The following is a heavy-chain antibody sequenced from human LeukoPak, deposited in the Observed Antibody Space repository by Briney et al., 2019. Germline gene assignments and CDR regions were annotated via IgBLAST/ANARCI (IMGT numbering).Heavy chain of an antibody. Sequence: SETLSLTCAVYGGSFSGYYWSWIRQPPGKGLEWIGEINHSGSTNYNPSLKSRVTISVDTSKNQFSLKLSSVTAADTAVYYCARDDYYDSSGYLQPYYYYYGMDVWGQGTTVTVSS. J-gene: IGHJ6*02. V-gene: IGHV4-34*01. CDR1: GGSFSGYY. CDR3: ARDDYYDSSGYLQPYYYYYGMDV. CDR2: INHSGST. D-gene: IGHD3-22*01.